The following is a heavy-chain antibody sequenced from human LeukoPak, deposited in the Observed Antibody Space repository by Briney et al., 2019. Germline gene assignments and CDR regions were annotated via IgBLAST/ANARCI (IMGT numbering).Heavy chain of an antibody. J-gene: IGHJ4*02. V-gene: IGHV1-69-2*01. CDR1: GYTFTDYY. Sequence: ASVTISCTSSGYTFTDYYMHWVHQARGKGLEWMGRVDPVDGEAIYAPNFRDKITLTADTSTDTVYMKLSSLTSEDTAVYYCSTGMTSGDYWGQGTLVTVSS. D-gene: IGHD1-14*01. CDR3: STGMTSGDY. CDR2: VDPVDGEA.